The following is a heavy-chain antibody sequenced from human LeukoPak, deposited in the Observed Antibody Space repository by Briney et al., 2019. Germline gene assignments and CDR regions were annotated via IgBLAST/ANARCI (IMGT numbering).Heavy chain of an antibody. Sequence: GRSLRLSCAASGFTFSSYGMHWVRQAPGKGLEWVAVISYDGSNKYYADSVKGRFTISRDNSKNTLYLQMNSLRAEDTAVYYCAKDYYDSSGYYNYSMDVWGQGTTVTVSS. CDR1: GFTFSSYG. D-gene: IGHD3-22*01. V-gene: IGHV3-30*18. CDR3: AKDYYDSSGYYNYSMDV. J-gene: IGHJ6*02. CDR2: ISYDGSNK.